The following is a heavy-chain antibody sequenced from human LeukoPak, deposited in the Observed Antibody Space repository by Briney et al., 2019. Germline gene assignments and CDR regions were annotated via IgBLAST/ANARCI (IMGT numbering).Heavy chain of an antibody. J-gene: IGHJ4*02. CDR1: GFTVSSNY. V-gene: IGHV3-53*01. CDR3: ARDRRAHN. CDR2: IYRGGST. Sequence: GGSLRLSCAASGFTVSSNYMTWVRQAPGKGLEFVSVIYRGGSTYYADSVKGRFTVSRDNSKNTLYLQMNSLRAEDTAVYYCARDRRAHNWGQGTLVTVSS.